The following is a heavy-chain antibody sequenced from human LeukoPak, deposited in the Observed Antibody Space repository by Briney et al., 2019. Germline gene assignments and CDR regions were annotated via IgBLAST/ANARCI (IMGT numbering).Heavy chain of an antibody. Sequence: SETLSLTCTVSGGSMSMNSYYWAWIRQPPGKGLEWIDSSYYTGVTYYNPSLKNRVTISVDTSKNQFYLRLTSVTAADTAVYYCAREGGFGELGDAFDIWGQGTMVTVSS. CDR3: AREGGFGELGDAFDI. D-gene: IGHD3-10*01. J-gene: IGHJ3*02. CDR2: SYYTGVT. CDR1: GGSMSMNSYY. V-gene: IGHV4-39*07.